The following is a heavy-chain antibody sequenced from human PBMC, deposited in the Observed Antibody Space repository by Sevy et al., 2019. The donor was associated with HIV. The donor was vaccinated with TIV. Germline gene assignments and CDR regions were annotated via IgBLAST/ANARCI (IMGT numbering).Heavy chain of an antibody. CDR1: GFTFSSYS. D-gene: IGHD6-13*01. Sequence: GGSLRLSCAASGFTFSSYSMNWVRQAPGKGLEWVSYISSSSSTIYYADSVKGRFTISRDNAKNSLYLQMNSLRAEDTAVYYCAGGGYSSSWYFSPRRASDTYYYYGMDVWGQGTTVTVSS. J-gene: IGHJ6*02. CDR3: AGGGYSSSWYFSPRRASDTYYYYGMDV. CDR2: ISSSSSTI. V-gene: IGHV3-48*01.